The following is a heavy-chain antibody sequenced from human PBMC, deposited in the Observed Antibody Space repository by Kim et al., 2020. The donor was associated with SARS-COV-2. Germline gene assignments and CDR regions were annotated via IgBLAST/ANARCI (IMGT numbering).Heavy chain of an antibody. CDR2: ET. D-gene: IGHD2-15*01. Sequence: ETIYAQKFQGRATMTEDTSTDTAYMELSSLRSEDTAVYYCATGSDSFYIYWGQGTLVTVSS. J-gene: IGHJ4*02. V-gene: IGHV1-24*01. CDR3: ATGSDSFYIY.